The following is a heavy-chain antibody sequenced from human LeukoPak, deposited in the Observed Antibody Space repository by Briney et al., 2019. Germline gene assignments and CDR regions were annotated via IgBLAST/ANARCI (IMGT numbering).Heavy chain of an antibody. D-gene: IGHD6-13*01. CDR2: ISSSSSYT. Sequence: PGGPVTLPCAASGFTFNHYHKRWIRHAPGEGLVGVSYISSSSSYTNYADSVKGRFTISRDNAKNSLYLQMNNLRAEDTAVYYCARDPEPAAGLPDYWGQGTLVTVSS. CDR3: ARDPEPAAGLPDY. J-gene: IGHJ4*02. CDR1: GFTFNHYH. V-gene: IGHV3-11*06.